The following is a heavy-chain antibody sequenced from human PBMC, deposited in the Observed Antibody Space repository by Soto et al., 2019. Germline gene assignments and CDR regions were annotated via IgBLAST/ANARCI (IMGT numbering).Heavy chain of an antibody. CDR2: INPNSGGT. CDR3: ARGPRQAANYDFWSGYYIFDY. V-gene: IGHV1-2*04. CDR1: GYTFTGYY. Sequence: AASVKVSCKASGYTFTGYYMDWVRQAPGQGLEWMGWINPNSGGTNYAQKFQGWVTMTRDTSISTAYMELSRLRSDDTAVYYCARGPRQAANYDFWSGYYIFDYWGQGTLVTVSS. D-gene: IGHD3-3*01. J-gene: IGHJ4*02.